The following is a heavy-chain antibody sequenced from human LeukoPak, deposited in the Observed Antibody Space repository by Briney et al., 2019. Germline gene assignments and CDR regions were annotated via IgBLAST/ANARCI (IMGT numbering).Heavy chain of an antibody. CDR2: IYYSGST. CDR3: AREYGRFGVYNWFDP. D-gene: IGHD3-16*01. V-gene: IGHV4-59*01. Sequence: SETLSLTCTVSGGSISSYYWSWIRQPPGKGLEWIGYIYYSGSTNYNPSLKSRVTISVDTSKNQFSLKLSPVTAADTAVYYCAREYGRFGVYNWFDPWGQGTLVTVSS. J-gene: IGHJ5*02. CDR1: GGSISSYY.